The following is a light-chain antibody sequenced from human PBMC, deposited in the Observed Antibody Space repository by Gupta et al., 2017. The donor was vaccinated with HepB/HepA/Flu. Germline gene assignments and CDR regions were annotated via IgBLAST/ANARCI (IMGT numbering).Light chain of an antibody. CDR3: NSRDSSSNRV. CDR2: GKN. Sequence: SSELTQDPAVSVALGQTVRITCQGDSLRTYYASWYQQKPGQAPVLVIYGKNNRPSGIPDRFSVSFSGNTASLTITGAQAEDEADYYCNSRDSSSNRVFGGGTKLTGL. V-gene: IGLV3-19*01. CDR1: SLRTYY. J-gene: IGLJ2*01.